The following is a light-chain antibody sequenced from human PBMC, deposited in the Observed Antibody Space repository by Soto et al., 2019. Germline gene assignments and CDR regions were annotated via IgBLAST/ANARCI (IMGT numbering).Light chain of an antibody. V-gene: IGKV2-28*01. CDR3: MQALQTPH. CDR1: QSLLHSNGYNY. J-gene: IGKJ5*01. CDR2: LGS. Sequence: DIVMTQSPLSLPVTPGEPASISCRSSQSLLHSNGYNYLDWYLQKPGQSPQLLIYLGSNRASGVPDRFSGSGPGTDFTLKISRVEAEDVGVYYCMQALQTPHFGQGTRLEIK.